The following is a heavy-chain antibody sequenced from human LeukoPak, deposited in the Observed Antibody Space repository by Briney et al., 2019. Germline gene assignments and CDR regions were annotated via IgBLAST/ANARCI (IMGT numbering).Heavy chain of an antibody. Sequence: GGSLRLSCAASGFSFSGYWMTWVRQAPGKGLEWVANIKEDGSEKYYADFVKGRFTISRDNAKNSLDLQMNSLRAEDTAVYYCAKRGSTDYWGQGTLVTVSS. CDR2: IKEDGSEK. D-gene: IGHD2/OR15-2a*01. J-gene: IGHJ4*02. CDR3: AKRGSTDY. V-gene: IGHV3-7*03. CDR1: GFSFSGYW.